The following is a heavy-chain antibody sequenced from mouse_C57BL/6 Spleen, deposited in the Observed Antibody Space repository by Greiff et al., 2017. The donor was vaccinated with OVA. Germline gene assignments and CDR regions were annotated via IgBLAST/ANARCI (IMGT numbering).Heavy chain of an antibody. CDR1: GYTFTDYY. V-gene: IGHV1-26*01. CDR2: INPNNGGT. Sequence: EVQLQQSGPELVKPGASVKISCKASGYTFTDYYMNWVKQSHGKSLEWIGDINPNNGGTSYNQKFKGKATLTVDKSSSTAYMELRSLTSEDSAVYYCAVLRTYFDYWGQGTTLTVSS. CDR3: AVLRTYFDY. J-gene: IGHJ2*01.